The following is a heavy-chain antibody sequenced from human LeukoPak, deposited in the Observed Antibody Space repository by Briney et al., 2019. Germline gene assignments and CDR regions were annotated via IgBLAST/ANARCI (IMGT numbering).Heavy chain of an antibody. Sequence: PGGSLRLSCAASGFTFSSYAMSWVRQAPGKGLEWVSAISGSGGSTYYADSVKGRFTISRDNFRNTLYLQMNSLRVEDTAVYYCARDGAASAKYYLDHWGLGTLVTVSS. J-gene: IGHJ4*02. V-gene: IGHV3-23*01. CDR3: ARDGAASAKYYLDH. CDR1: GFTFSSYA. D-gene: IGHD5-24*01. CDR2: ISGSGGST.